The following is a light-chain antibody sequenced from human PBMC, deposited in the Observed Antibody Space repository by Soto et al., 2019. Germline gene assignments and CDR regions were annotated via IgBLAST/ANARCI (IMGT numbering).Light chain of an antibody. CDR2: GAT. J-gene: IGKJ4*02. V-gene: IGKV3D-15*01. CDR1: QTVRDN. Sequence: EVVMTQSPAPLSVSPGERATLSCRASQTVRDNLGWYQQKPGQPPRLLIYGATTRATGIPARFRGSGSGTEFTLTISSLQSEDFAVYYCQQYNNWQLTFGGGTKVEIK. CDR3: QQYNNWQLT.